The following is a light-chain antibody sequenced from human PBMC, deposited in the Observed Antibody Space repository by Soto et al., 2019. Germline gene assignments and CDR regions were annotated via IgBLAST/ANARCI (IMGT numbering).Light chain of an antibody. Sequence: DIVMTPSPAPLAVSQGERATNNCKSSQRVLYSSNNKNYLAWYQQKPGQPPKLXIYWASTRESGVPDRFGGSGSGTDFTLPISSLQAEDVAVYYCQQYYSTPLTFGGGTKVDIK. CDR3: QQYYSTPLT. CDR2: WAS. CDR1: QRVLYSSNNKNY. V-gene: IGKV4-1*01. J-gene: IGKJ4*01.